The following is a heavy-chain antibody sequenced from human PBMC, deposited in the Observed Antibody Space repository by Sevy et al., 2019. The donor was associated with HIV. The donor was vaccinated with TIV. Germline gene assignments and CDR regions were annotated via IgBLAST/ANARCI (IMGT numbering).Heavy chain of an antibody. V-gene: IGHV3-30*18. CDR1: GFTFSSYG. CDR3: AKDVLYVSQWLPYFDY. J-gene: IGHJ4*02. D-gene: IGHD6-19*01. Sequence: GGSLRLSCAASGFTFSSYGMHWVRQAPGKGLEWVAVISYDGSNKYYADSVKGRFTISRDNSKNTLYLQMNSLRAEDTALYYCAKDVLYVSQWLPYFDYWGQGTLVTVSS. CDR2: ISYDGSNK.